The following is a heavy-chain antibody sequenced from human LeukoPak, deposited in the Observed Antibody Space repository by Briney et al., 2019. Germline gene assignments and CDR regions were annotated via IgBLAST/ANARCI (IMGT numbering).Heavy chain of an antibody. CDR2: ICYDGSKR. D-gene: IGHD6-19*01. CDR3: TRLAAVAATNYYYYGMDV. CDR1: GFTFSYYG. Sequence: GGSLRLSCAASGFTFSYYGMHWVRQAPGKGLEWVAVICYDGSKRYYADSVQGRFTISRDDSKNTLYLQMNSLRAEDTAVYYCTRLAAVAATNYYYYGMDVWGQGTTVTVSS. J-gene: IGHJ6*02. V-gene: IGHV3-33*01.